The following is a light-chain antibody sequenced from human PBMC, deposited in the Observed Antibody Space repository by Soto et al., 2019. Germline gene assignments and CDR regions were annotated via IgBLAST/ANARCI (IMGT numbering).Light chain of an antibody. CDR1: QSVSDY. J-gene: IGKJ5*01. Sequence: EIGLTQSTATLSLSPGERATVSCRASQSVSDYLGWYQQKPGQAPRLLIYDASNRATGIAARLSSSGSGTDFPLTISSLEHEDFAVYYCQHAGTVGQGTRLEIK. V-gene: IGKV3-11*01. CDR3: QHAGT. CDR2: DAS.